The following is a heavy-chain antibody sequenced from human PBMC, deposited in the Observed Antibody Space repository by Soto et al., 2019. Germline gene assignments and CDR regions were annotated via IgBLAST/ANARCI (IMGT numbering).Heavy chain of an antibody. Sequence: GGSLRLSCAASGFTLSSYAMSWVRQAPGKGLEWVSAISGSGGSTYYADSVKGRFTISRDNSKNTLYLQMNSLRAEDTAVYYCSNFIRVVTPLIYFYSFGQATLLPVSA. CDR1: GFTLSSYA. J-gene: IGHJ4*02. V-gene: IGHV3-23*01. CDR3: SNFIRVVTPLIYFYS. CDR2: ISGSGGST. D-gene: IGHD2-21*02.